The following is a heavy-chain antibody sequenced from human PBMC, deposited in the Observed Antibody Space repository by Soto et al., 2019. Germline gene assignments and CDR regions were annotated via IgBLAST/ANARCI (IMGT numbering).Heavy chain of an antibody. J-gene: IGHJ6*02. Sequence: ASVKVSCKASGYTFTSYYMHWVRQAPGQGLEWMGIINPSGGSTSYAQKFQGRVTMTRDTSTSTVYMELSSLRSEDTAVYYCARGLCGDCYSAYYYYYGMDVWDQETTGTVSS. CDR3: ARGLCGDCYSAYYYYYGMDV. CDR1: GYTFTSYY. CDR2: INPSGGST. D-gene: IGHD2-21*02. V-gene: IGHV1-46*01.